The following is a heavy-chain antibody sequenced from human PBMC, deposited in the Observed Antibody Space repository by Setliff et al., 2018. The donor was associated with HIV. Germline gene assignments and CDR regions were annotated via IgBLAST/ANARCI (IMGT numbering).Heavy chain of an antibody. CDR1: GGTFSSYA. Sequence: SVKVSCKASGGTFSSYAISWVRQAPGQGLEWMGGIIPIFGTANYAQKFQGRVTITADESTSTAYMELSSLRSEETAVYYCASGEMATISAFDIWGQGTMVTVSS. J-gene: IGHJ3*02. CDR2: IIPIFGTA. D-gene: IGHD5-12*01. CDR3: ASGEMATISAFDI. V-gene: IGHV1-69*13.